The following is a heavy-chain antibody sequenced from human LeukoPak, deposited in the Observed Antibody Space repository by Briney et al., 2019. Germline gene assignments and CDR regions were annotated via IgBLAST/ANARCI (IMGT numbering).Heavy chain of an antibody. Sequence: PGGSLRLSCAASGFSVSSNYMSWVRQAPGKGLEWVSVIYSGGSTYYADSVKGRFTISRDNSKNTLYLQMNSLRAEDTAVYYCARESLMVRGVTSFDYWGQGTLVTVSS. CDR2: IYSGGST. V-gene: IGHV3-66*01. CDR3: ARESLMVRGVTSFDY. J-gene: IGHJ4*02. D-gene: IGHD3-10*01. CDR1: GFSVSSNY.